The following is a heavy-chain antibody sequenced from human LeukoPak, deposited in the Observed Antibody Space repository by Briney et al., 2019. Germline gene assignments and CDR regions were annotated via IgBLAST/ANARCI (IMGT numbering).Heavy chain of an antibody. D-gene: IGHD3-22*01. CDR2: INPNSGGT. CDR3: ARDSYYDSSGYYSSDYFQH. CDR1: GYTFTGYY. V-gene: IGHV1-2*02. Sequence: GASVKVSCKASGYTFTGYYMHWVRQAPGQGLEWMGWINPNSGGTNYAQKFQGRVTMTRDTSISTAYMELSRLRSDDTAVYYCARDSYYDSSGYYSSDYFQHWGQGTLVTVSS. J-gene: IGHJ1*01.